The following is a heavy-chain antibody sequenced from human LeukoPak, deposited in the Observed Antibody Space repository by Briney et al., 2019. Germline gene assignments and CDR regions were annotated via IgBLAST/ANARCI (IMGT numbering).Heavy chain of an antibody. Sequence: PGGSLRLPCAASGFTFTSYAMSWVRQAPGKGLEWVSVISGSGGDTYYADSVKGRFTISRDNSKNTLYLQMNSLRAEDTAVYYCAKDIRSPGYVNYYYYMDVWGKGTTVTVSS. D-gene: IGHD3-9*01. CDR1: GFTFTSYA. CDR2: ISGSGGDT. V-gene: IGHV3-23*01. J-gene: IGHJ6*03. CDR3: AKDIRSPGYVNYYYYMDV.